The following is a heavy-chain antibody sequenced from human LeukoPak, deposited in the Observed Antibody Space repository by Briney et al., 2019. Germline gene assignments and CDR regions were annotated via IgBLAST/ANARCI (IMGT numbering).Heavy chain of an antibody. V-gene: IGHV1-46*01. J-gene: IGHJ4*02. D-gene: IGHD6-13*01. CDR3: ARLLSYSSSFVNSGFDY. Sequence: GASVKVSCKASGYTFTSYFMHWVRQAPGQGLEWMGVIYPRFGSTNYAQRFQGRVTMTRDTSTSTVYMELSSLRSEDTAVYYCARLLSYSSSFVNSGFDYWGQGTLVTVSS. CDR2: IYPRFGST. CDR1: GYTFTSYF.